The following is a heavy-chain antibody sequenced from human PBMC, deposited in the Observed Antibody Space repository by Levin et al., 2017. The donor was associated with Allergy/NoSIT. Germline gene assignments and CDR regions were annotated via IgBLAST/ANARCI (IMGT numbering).Heavy chain of an antibody. CDR3: ARVPDSSGYPDRYYFDY. J-gene: IGHJ4*02. CDR2: IYHSGST. CDR1: GGSITSINW. D-gene: IGHD3-22*01. Sequence: ASETLSLTCAVSGGSITSINWWTWVRQSPGKGLEWIGEIYHSGSTNYNPSLRSRVTLSLDKSKNQFSLELTSVAAADTAVYYCARVPDSSGYPDRYYFDYWGQGTLVTVSS. V-gene: IGHV4-4*02.